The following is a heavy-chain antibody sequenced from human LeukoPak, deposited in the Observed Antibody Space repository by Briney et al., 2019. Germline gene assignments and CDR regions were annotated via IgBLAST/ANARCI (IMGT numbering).Heavy chain of an antibody. Sequence: GGSLRLSCAASGFTVSSNYMSWVRQAPGKGLEWVSVIYSGGSTYYADSVKGRFTISRDNSKNTLYLQMNSLRAEDTAVYYCARAKSPDWFDPCGQGTLVTVSS. V-gene: IGHV3-53*01. J-gene: IGHJ5*02. CDR3: ARAKSPDWFDP. CDR2: IYSGGST. CDR1: GFTVSSNY.